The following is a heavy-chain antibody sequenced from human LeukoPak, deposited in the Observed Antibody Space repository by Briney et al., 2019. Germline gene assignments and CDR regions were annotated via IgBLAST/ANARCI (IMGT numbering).Heavy chain of an antibody. Sequence: SETLSLTCTVSGVSISSSNSYWGWIRQPPGKGLEWIGSIYYSGSTYYNPSLKSRVTISVDTSKNQFSLKLSSVTAADTAVYYCARGGATVGYYYYYYMDVWGKGTTVTISS. CDR2: IYYSGST. CDR1: GVSISSSNSY. D-gene: IGHD5-12*01. V-gene: IGHV4-39*07. J-gene: IGHJ6*03. CDR3: ARGGATVGYYYYYYMDV.